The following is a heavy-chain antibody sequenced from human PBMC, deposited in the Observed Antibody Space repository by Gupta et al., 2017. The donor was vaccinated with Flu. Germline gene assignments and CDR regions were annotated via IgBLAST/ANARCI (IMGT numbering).Heavy chain of an antibody. CDR1: GGSISSYY. J-gene: IGHJ6*02. CDR3: ARDRGTEYSSSSGPAGYYYYGMDV. D-gene: IGHD6-6*01. Sequence: QVQLQESGPGLVKPSETLSLTCTVSGGSISSYYWSWIRQPPGKGLEWIGYIYYSGSTNYNPSLKSRVTISVDTSKNQFSLKLSSVTAADTAVYYCARDRGTEYSSSSGPAGYYYYGMDVWGQGTTVTVSS. CDR2: IYYSGST. V-gene: IGHV4-59*01.